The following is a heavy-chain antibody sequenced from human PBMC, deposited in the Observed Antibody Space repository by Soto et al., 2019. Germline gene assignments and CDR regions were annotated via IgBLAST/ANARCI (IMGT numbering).Heavy chain of an antibody. V-gene: IGHV3-33*01. J-gene: IGHJ4*02. CDR1: GFSFSVYG. Sequence: GGSLRLSCEPSGFSFSVYGMHWVRQAPGKGLEWVAVIWYDASKQFYAASVEGQFSISRDNSKAILYLQMNSLRAEDTAVYYCAAWAEGATEVHWGQGTLVTVSS. CDR2: IWYDASKQ. CDR3: AAWAEGATEVH. D-gene: IGHD2-15*01.